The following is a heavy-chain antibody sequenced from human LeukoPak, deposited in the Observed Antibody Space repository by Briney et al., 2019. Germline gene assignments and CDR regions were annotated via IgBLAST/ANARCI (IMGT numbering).Heavy chain of an antibody. Sequence: XXRLSCAASGFTFSSYGMHWVRQAPGKGLEWVAVISYDGSNKYYADSVKGRFTISRDNSKNTLYLQMNSLRAEDTAVYYCAKEVRYSGAGRRYYGMDVWGQGTTVTVSS. V-gene: IGHV3-30*18. CDR3: AKEVRYSGAGRRYYGMDV. J-gene: IGHJ6*02. D-gene: IGHD5-12*01. CDR1: GFTFSSYG. CDR2: ISYDGSNK.